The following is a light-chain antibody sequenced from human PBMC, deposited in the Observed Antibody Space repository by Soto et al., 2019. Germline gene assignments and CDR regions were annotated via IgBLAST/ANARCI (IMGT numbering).Light chain of an antibody. V-gene: IGKV3-15*01. CDR2: GAS. CDR1: QSVSSN. J-gene: IGKJ5*01. CDR3: QQYNNWPPIT. Sequence: EIVSKMSAVTVSVSPWERATLSCMASQSVSSNLAWYQQKPGQAPRLLIYGASTRATGIPARFSGSGSGTEFTLTISSLQSEDFAVYYCQQYNNWPPITFGQGTRLEIK.